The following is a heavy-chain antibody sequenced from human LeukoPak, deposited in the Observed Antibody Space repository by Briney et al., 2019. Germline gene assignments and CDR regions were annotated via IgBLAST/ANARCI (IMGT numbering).Heavy chain of an antibody. V-gene: IGHV3-74*01. CDR1: GFTFSSDW. J-gene: IGHJ4*02. Sequence: GGSLRLSCAASGFTFSSDWMHWVRQAPGKGLVWVSRINSDGSSTSYADSVKGRFTISRDNAKNTLYLQMNSLRAEDTAVYYCARGLKQYYGSGSYYDTLDYWGQGTLVTVSS. D-gene: IGHD3-10*01. CDR2: INSDGSST. CDR3: ARGLKQYYGSGSYYDTLDY.